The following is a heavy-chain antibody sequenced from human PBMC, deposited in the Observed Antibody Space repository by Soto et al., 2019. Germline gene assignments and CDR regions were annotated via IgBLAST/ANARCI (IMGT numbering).Heavy chain of an antibody. D-gene: IGHD3-16*01. V-gene: IGHV4-59*12. J-gene: IGHJ3*02. CDR1: GGSISSYY. CDR2: IYYSGST. Sequence: SETLSLTCTVSGGSISSYYWSWIRQPPGKGLEWIGYIYYSGSTNYNPSLKSRVTISVDTSKNQFSLRLSSVTAADTAVYYCAGERGSITLRGTFDIWGQGTLVTVS. CDR3: AGERGSITLRGTFDI.